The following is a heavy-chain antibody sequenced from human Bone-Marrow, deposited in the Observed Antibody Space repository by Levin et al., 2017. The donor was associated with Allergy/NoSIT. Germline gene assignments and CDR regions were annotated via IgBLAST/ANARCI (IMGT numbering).Heavy chain of an antibody. CDR1: GFAFSGYS. Sequence: SCAASGFAFSGYSMNWVRQAPGKGPEWISYISGGSNNIYYADSVRGRFTISRDDAENSLYLQMNSLRDEDTAVYYCARDTRGGHFDHWGQGTLVTVSS. CDR2: ISGGSNNI. V-gene: IGHV3-48*02. J-gene: IGHJ4*02. D-gene: IGHD5-12*01. CDR3: ARDTRGGHFDH.